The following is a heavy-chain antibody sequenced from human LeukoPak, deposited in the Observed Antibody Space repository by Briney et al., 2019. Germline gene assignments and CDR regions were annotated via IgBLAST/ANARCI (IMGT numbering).Heavy chain of an antibody. CDR2: IKQDGSEK. J-gene: IGHJ3*02. Sequence: PGGSLRLSCAVSGLTFSSYWMTWVRQAPGKGLEWVANIKQDGSEKYYVDSVKGRFTISRDNAKSSLYLQMNSLRADDTAVYYCARDVTMIVVVMGAFDIWGQGTMVTVSS. CDR1: GLTFSSYW. D-gene: IGHD3-22*01. CDR3: ARDVTMIVVVMGAFDI. V-gene: IGHV3-7*01.